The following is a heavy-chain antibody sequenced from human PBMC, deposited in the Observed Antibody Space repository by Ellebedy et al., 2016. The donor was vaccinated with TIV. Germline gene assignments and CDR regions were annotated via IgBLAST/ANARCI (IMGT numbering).Heavy chain of an antibody. Sequence: GESLKISCAASGVTFSSYAMSWVRQTPGKGLEWVSRISDSADSTYYADSVKGRFTISRDNSKNTLFLQMNSLRAEDTAVYYCAKGSRGGHYWGQGTLVTVSS. V-gene: IGHV3-23*01. CDR1: GVTFSSYA. CDR3: AKGSRGGHY. CDR2: ISDSADST. D-gene: IGHD3-16*01. J-gene: IGHJ4*02.